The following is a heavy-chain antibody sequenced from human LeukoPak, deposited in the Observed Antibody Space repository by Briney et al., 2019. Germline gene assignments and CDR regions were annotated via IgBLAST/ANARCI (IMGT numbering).Heavy chain of an antibody. V-gene: IGHV3-48*03. CDR3: AKDSESDYGDYVPYYFDY. J-gene: IGHJ4*02. D-gene: IGHD4-17*01. Sequence: GGSLRLSCAASGFTFRSYEMNWVRQAPGKGLEWVSYIGSDEDTIYYADSVKGRFTISRDNSKNTLYLQMNSLRAEDTAVYYCAKDSESDYGDYVPYYFDYWGQGTLVTVSS. CDR2: IGSDEDTI. CDR1: GFTFRSYE.